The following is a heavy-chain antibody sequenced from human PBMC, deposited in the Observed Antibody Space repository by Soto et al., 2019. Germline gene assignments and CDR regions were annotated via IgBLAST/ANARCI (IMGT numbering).Heavy chain of an antibody. J-gene: IGHJ4*02. D-gene: IGHD4-4*01. CDR3: ARGGGVTTTGDDY. CDR1: GGSINTATHS. V-gene: IGHV4-30-2*01. Sequence: QLQLQESGSGLVKPSQTLSLTCAVSGGSINTATHSWSWIRQPPGKGLEWIGYIYHSGSTYYNPSVKSRVNISIDKSNNPFSLRRSSVTAADTAGYYCARGGGVTTTGDDYWGQGILVTVSS. CDR2: IYHSGST.